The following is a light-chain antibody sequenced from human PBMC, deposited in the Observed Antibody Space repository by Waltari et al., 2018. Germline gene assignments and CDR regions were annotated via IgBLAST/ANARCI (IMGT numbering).Light chain of an antibody. CDR3: QQYNSYPYT. CDR1: QTISSW. V-gene: IGKV1-5*03. CDR2: WAS. Sequence: DIQMTKSPSTLSASVGDRVTITCRASQTISSWLAWYQQKPGKAPNLLIYWASRLESGVPSRFSGSGSGTEFTLTVSNLQPDDYATYYCQQYNSYPYTFGQGTKLEIK. J-gene: IGKJ2*01.